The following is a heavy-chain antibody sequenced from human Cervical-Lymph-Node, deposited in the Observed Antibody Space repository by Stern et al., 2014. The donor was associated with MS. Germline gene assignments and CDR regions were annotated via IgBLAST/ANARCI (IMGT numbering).Heavy chain of an antibody. D-gene: IGHD2-8*02. CDR1: GFTFGADF. CDR2: ISSSGSTV. J-gene: IGHJ4*02. V-gene: IGHV3-11*01. Sequence: VQLVESGGGLVKPGGSPRLSCAASGFTFGADFMKWIRQAPGKGLEWVSYISSSGSTVHYADSVKGRFTISRDNANNSLYLQMNSLRAEDTAVYYCASEKCTSASCFLSWGQGALVTVSS. CDR3: ASEKCTSASCFLS.